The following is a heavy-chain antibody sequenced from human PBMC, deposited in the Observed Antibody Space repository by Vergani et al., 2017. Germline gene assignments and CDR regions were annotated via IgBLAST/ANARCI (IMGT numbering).Heavy chain of an antibody. CDR1: GFTFSSYA. V-gene: IGHV3-23*01. CDR3: ANEPIPEACSSTSCYA. Sequence: EVQLLESGGGLVQPGGSLRLSCAASGFTFSSYAMSWVRQAPGKGLEWVSAISGSGGSTYYADSVKGRFTISRDNSKNTLYLQMNSLSAEDTAVYYCANEPIPEACSSTSCYAWGQGTLVTVSS. D-gene: IGHD2-2*01. J-gene: IGHJ5*02. CDR2: ISGSGGST.